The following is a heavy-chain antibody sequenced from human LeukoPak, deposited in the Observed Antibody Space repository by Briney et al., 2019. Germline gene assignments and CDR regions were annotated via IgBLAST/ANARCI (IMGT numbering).Heavy chain of an antibody. J-gene: IGHJ4*02. V-gene: IGHV3-30*02. CDR3: ARDRLEAVTDDDYFDY. Sequence: PGGSLRLSCAASGFTFDDYAMHWVRQAPGKGLEWVAFIRYDGSNKYYADSVKGRFTISRDNSKNTVYLQMNSLRAEDTGVYYCARDRLEAVTDDDYFDYWGQGTLVTVSS. D-gene: IGHD2-21*02. CDR1: GFTFDDYA. CDR2: IRYDGSNK.